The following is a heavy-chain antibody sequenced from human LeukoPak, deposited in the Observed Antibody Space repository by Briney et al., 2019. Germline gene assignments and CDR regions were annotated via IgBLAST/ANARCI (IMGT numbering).Heavy chain of an antibody. CDR2: ISGSSSYI. V-gene: IGHV3-21*01. J-gene: IGHJ3*02. CDR1: GFTFSSYS. D-gene: IGHD1-1*01. Sequence: GGSLRLSCAASGFTFSSYSMNWVRQAPGKGLEWVSFISGSSSYIYYADSVKGRLTISRDNAKNSLYLQMNSLRVEDTAVYYCVRDTGYRLTSDAFDIWGQGTMVTVSS. CDR3: VRDTGYRLTSDAFDI.